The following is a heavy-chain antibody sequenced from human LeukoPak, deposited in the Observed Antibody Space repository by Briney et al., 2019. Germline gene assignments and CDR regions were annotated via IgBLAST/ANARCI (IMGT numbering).Heavy chain of an antibody. J-gene: IGHJ6*04. V-gene: IGHV3-30*04. CDR3: AKGEDSSSWYAVDV. CDR2: ISYDGKNK. D-gene: IGHD6-13*01. Sequence: GGSLRLSCTASGFTFSSFAMHWVRQTPGKGLEWVALISYDGKNKYYTESVKGRFTISRDNSKNTLFLEVNSLRPEDAAVYYCAKGEDSSSWYAVDVWGKGTTVTVSS. CDR1: GFTFSSFA.